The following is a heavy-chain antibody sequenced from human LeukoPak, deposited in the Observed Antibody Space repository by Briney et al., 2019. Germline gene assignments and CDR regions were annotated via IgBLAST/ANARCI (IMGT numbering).Heavy chain of an antibody. CDR3: ARGRIAAAGGYYMDV. CDR2: IIPVFGTS. J-gene: IGHJ6*03. V-gene: IGHV1-69*01. CDR1: GGTFSSYA. Sequence: VASVKVSCKASGGTFSSYAISWVRQAPGQGLEWMGGIIPVFGTSNYAQKFQGRVTITADESTSTAYMELSSLRSEDTAVYYCARGRIAAAGGYYMDVWGKGTTVTISS. D-gene: IGHD6-13*01.